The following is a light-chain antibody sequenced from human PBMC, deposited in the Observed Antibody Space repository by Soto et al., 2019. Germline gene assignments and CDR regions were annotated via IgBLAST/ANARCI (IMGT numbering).Light chain of an antibody. CDR2: EDN. CDR1: SGSIASNS. V-gene: IGLV6-57*04. J-gene: IGLJ2*01. Sequence: NFMLTQPHSVSESPGKTVTISCTRSSGSIASNSVQWYQQRPGSAPTTVIYEDNQRPSGAPDRFSGSTDGSSNSASLTISGLQTEDEADYYCQSYDTSTVVFGGGTKLTVL. CDR3: QSYDTSTVV.